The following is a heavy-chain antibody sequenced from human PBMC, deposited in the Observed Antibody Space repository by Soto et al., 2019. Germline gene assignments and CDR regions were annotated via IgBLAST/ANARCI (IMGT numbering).Heavy chain of an antibody. V-gene: IGHV4-59*08. CDR1: GGSISSYH. D-gene: IGHD3-10*01. Sequence: SETLSLTCTVSGGSISSYHWSWIRQTPGKGLEWIGYVHYSWGSNYNPSLKSRVAISLDTSKSQFSLKLTSVTATDTAVYYWARQGFGAVHGLFDVLGQGATVT. CDR3: ARQGFGAVHGLFDV. J-gene: IGHJ6*02. CDR2: VHYSWGS.